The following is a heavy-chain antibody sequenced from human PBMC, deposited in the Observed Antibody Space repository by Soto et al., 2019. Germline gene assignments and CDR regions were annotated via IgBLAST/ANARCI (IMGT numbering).Heavy chain of an antibody. CDR2: IYNTWF. Sequence: PSETLSLTCSVSVDSSSSGSYSLGWILQPPGMGLEWIGSIYNTWFDYNPSLMSRLSRCFDTSKTHFSLSLTSVTAADTAVYYGPRHPTGCPNRIAPWGQGIMVTVSS. J-gene: IGHJ5*02. CDR3: PRHPTGCPNRIAP. D-gene: IGHD2-15*01. CDR1: VDSSSSGSYS. V-gene: IGHV4-39*01.